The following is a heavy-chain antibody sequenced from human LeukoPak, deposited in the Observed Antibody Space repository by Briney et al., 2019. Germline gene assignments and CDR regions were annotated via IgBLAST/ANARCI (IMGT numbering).Heavy chain of an antibody. V-gene: IGHV4-61*02. CDR3: ARDRGIAAAGTVRYYYYGMDV. Sequence: SETLSLTCTVSGGSISSGSYYWSWIRQPAGKGLEWIGRIYTSGSTNYNPSLKSRVTISVDTSKNQFSLKLSSVTAADTAVYYCARDRGIAAAGTVRYYYYGMDVGAKGPTVTVSS. CDR1: GGSISSGSYY. CDR2: IYTSGST. D-gene: IGHD6-13*01. J-gene: IGHJ6*04.